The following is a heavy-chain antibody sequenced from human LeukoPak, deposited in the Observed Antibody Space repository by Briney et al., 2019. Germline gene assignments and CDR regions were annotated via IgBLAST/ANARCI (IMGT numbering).Heavy chain of an antibody. CDR3: ARGYDSSGYYPSPFDY. D-gene: IGHD3-22*01. Sequence: GGSLRLSCAASGFTFSSYSMNWVRQAPGKGLEWVSYISSSSSTIFYADSVKGRFTISRDNAKNSLYLQMNSLRAEDTAVYYCARGYDSSGYYPSPFDYWGQGTLVTVSS. J-gene: IGHJ4*02. CDR2: ISSSSSTI. V-gene: IGHV3-48*01. CDR1: GFTFSSYS.